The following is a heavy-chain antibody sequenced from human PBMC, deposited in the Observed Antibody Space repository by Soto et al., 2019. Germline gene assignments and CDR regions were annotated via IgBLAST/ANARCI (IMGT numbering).Heavy chain of an antibody. J-gene: IGHJ6*02. CDR2: INHSGST. V-gene: IGHV4-34*01. D-gene: IGHD5-12*01. CDR3: ARLRWLQLNYYYYGMDV. Sequence: QVQLQQWGAGLLKPSETLSLTCAVYGGSSSGYYWSWIRQPPGKGLEWIGEINHSGSTNYNPSLKSRVTISVDTSKNQFSLKLSSVTAADTAVYYCARLRWLQLNYYYYGMDVWGQGTTVTVSS. CDR1: GGSSSGYY.